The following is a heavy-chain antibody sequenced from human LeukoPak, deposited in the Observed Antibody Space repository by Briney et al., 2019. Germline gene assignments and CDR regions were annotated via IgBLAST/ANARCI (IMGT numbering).Heavy chain of an antibody. CDR1: GFTFSSNW. Sequence: PGGSLRLSCAASGFTFSSNWMTWVRQAPGKGLEWVANIKQDGSEKQYVDSVKGQFTISRDNAKNSLYLQMNSLRVEDTAVYYCARDPYNTGGYAAFDIWGQGTMVTVSS. J-gene: IGHJ3*02. V-gene: IGHV3-7*01. D-gene: IGHD3-22*01. CDR2: IKQDGSEK. CDR3: ARDPYNTGGYAAFDI.